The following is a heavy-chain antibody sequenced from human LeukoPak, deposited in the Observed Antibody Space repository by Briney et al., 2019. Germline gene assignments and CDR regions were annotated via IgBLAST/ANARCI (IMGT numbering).Heavy chain of an antibody. V-gene: IGHV4-39*07. J-gene: IGHJ5*02. CDR2: IYYSGST. CDR1: GGSISSSSYY. D-gene: IGHD1-26*01. Sequence: SETLSLTCTVSGGSISSSSYYWGWIRQPPGQGLEWIGTIYYSGSTYYNPSLKSRVTISLDTSRNQFSLKLSSVTAADTAVYFCARRGGNYYGWFDPWGQGTLVTVSS. CDR3: ARRGGNYYGWFDP.